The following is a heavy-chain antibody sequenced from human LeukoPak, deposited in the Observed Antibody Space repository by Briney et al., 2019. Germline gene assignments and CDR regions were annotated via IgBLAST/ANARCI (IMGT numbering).Heavy chain of an antibody. CDR1: GESFSVYY. CDR2: LNDSGST. V-gene: IGHV4-34*01. J-gene: IGHJ6*04. D-gene: IGHD5-18*01. Sequence: PSETLSLTCAAYGESFSVYYWSWIRQYPGKGLEWVGELNDSGSTKYNPYLKSRVTIAVDKSKNQFSLKVNSVIAADTAVYYCTRGPPSRGFSYGPARDGMDVWGKGTTVTVSS. CDR3: TRGPPSRGFSYGPARDGMDV.